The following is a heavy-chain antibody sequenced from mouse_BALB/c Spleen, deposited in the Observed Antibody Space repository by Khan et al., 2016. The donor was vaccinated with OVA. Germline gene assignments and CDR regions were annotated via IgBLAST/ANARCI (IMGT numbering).Heavy chain of an antibody. V-gene: IGHV9-3-1*01. CDR2: LNTYTGKA. Sequence: QVQLKQSGPELKKPGETVKISCKASGYTFTNNGMNWVKLAPGQGFKWRGWLNTYTGKAAYADDFKGRFAFSLETSASTDYLQINNLKNEDTATYFCARVGYNGTMDYWGQGTSVTVSS. D-gene: IGHD2-14*01. J-gene: IGHJ4*01. CDR3: ARVGYNGTMDY. CDR1: GYTFTNNG.